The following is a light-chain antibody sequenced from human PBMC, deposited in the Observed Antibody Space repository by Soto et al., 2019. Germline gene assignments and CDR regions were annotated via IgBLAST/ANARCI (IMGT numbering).Light chain of an antibody. CDR2: GNN. Sequence: QSVLTQPPSVSGAPGQWITISCTGSSSNIGAGFDVHWYQQLPGTAPNLLMYGNNNRPSAVPDRFSGSKSGTSASLAITGLQAEDEADYYCQSYDSSLSGSEVFGTGTKLTVL. J-gene: IGLJ1*01. CDR1: SSNIGAGFD. CDR3: QSYDSSLSGSEV. V-gene: IGLV1-40*01.